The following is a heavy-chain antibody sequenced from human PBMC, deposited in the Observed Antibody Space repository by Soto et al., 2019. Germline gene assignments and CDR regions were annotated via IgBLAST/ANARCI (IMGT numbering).Heavy chain of an antibody. D-gene: IGHD5-12*01. CDR1: GASISRGHYY. CDR2: IYTSGTT. V-gene: IGHV4-31*02. Sequence: QVQLQESGPGLVKPSQTLSLTCSVSGASISRGHYYWSWIRQLPGKGLEWIGYIYTSGTTFYNPSLKSRVTISIDTSKNRFSPNLTSVTAADTALYYCAREVVAITNFIDYWGQGTLVTVSS. J-gene: IGHJ4*02. CDR3: AREVVAITNFIDY.